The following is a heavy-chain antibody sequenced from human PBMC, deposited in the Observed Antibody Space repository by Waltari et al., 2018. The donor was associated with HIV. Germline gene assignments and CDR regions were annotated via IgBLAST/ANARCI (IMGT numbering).Heavy chain of an antibody. CDR2: IHSDGSST. J-gene: IGHJ3*02. D-gene: IGHD2-8*01. Sequence: EVQLVESGGGLVQPGGSLRLSCAAFCFTCSRSWPLWVRQAPGKGLVWVSRIHSDGSSTSYADSVKGRFTISRDNAKNTLYLQMNSLRAEDTAVYYCARGNGHAFDIWGQETMVTVSS. CDR3: ARGNGHAFDI. CDR1: CFTCSRSW. V-gene: IGHV3-74*01.